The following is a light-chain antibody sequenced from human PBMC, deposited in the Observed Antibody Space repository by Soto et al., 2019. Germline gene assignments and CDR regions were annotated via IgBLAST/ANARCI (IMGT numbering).Light chain of an antibody. CDR2: TAS. CDR3: QQSYSRPRT. Sequence: ILITPSYTSLSASVGSRVTLNWRASKSISTYLNWYQQKPGKAPNLLIYTASSLESGVPSRFSGSGSGTDFTLTISSLQPEDFATYFCQQSYSRPRTFGQGTKVDIK. CDR1: KSISTY. J-gene: IGKJ1*01. V-gene: IGKV1-39*01.